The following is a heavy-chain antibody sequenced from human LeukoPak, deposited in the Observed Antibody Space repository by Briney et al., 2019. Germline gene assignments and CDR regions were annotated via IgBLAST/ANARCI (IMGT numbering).Heavy chain of an antibody. J-gene: IGHJ6*02. CDR2: VNSDVSST. Sequence: VGSLRLSCAASRFTFSRYWMHWVRQAPGKGLVWVSRVNSDVSSTSYADSVKGRFTISRDNAKNTLYLQMNSLRAEDTAVYYCARMRVVAGTIGYGMDVWGQGTTVTVSS. CDR1: RFTFSRYW. D-gene: IGHD6-19*01. CDR3: ARMRVVAGTIGYGMDV. V-gene: IGHV3-74*01.